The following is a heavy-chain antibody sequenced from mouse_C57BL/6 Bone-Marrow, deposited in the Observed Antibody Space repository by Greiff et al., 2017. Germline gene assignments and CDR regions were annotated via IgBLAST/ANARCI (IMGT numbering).Heavy chain of an antibody. J-gene: IGHJ3*01. Sequence: EVKVVESGGGLVKPGGSLKLSCAASGFTFSDYGMHWVRQAPEKGLKWVAYISSGSSTIYYADTVKGRFTISRDNAKNTLFLQMTSLRSEDTAMYYCARGGNYLFAYWGQGTLVTVSA. V-gene: IGHV5-17*01. CDR2: ISSGSSTI. CDR1: GFTFSDYG. D-gene: IGHD2-1*01. CDR3: ARGGNYLFAY.